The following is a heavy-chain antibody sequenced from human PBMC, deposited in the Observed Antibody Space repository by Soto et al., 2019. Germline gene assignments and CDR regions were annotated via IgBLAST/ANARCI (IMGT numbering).Heavy chain of an antibody. D-gene: IGHD5-18*01. CDR2: INHSGST. CDR3: ATRRGYSYGLNWFDP. V-gene: IGHV4-34*01. Sequence: QVQLQQWGAGLLKPSETLSLTCAVYGGSFSGYYWSWIRQPRGKGLEWIGEINHSGSTNYNPYLKSLVTISVDTSQNQFSLKLSSLTAADTAVYYCATRRGYSYGLNWFDPWGQGTLVTVSS. J-gene: IGHJ5*02. CDR1: GGSFSGYY.